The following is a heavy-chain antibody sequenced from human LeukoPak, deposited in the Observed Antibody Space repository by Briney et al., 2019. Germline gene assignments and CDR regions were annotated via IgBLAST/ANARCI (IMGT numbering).Heavy chain of an antibody. V-gene: IGHV4-34*01. CDR1: GGSFSGYY. Sequence: PSETLSLTCAVYGGSFSGYYWSWIRQPPGKGLEWTGEINHSGSTNYNPSLKSRVTISADTSKNQFSLKLSSVTAADTAVYYCARRLRQQLVQYNWFDPWGQGTLVTVSS. D-gene: IGHD6-13*01. J-gene: IGHJ5*02. CDR3: ARRLRQQLVQYNWFDP. CDR2: INHSGST.